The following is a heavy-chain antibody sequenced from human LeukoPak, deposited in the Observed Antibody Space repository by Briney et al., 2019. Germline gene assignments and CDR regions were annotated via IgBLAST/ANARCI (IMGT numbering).Heavy chain of an antibody. Sequence: GGSLRLSCAASGFTFSSYSMNWVRQAPGKGLEWVSSISSSSSYIYYADSVKGRFTISRDNAKNSLYLQTNSLRAEDTAVYYCAREITIFGENYFDYWGQGTLVTVSS. D-gene: IGHD3-3*01. CDR2: ISSSSSYI. CDR3: AREITIFGENYFDY. J-gene: IGHJ4*02. V-gene: IGHV3-21*01. CDR1: GFTFSSYS.